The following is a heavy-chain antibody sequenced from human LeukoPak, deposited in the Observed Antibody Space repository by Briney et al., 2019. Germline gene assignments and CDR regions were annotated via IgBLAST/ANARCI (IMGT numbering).Heavy chain of an antibody. Sequence: SETLSLTCTVSGGSIRSSSYYWGWIRQPPGKGLEWIGSLYYSGSTYYNPSLKSRVTISVDTSKNQFSLKLSSVTAADTAVYYCARVTTVTTVYFDYWGQGTLVTVSS. D-gene: IGHD4-11*01. J-gene: IGHJ4*02. CDR3: ARVTTVTTVYFDY. CDR1: GGSIRSSSYY. CDR2: LYYSGST. V-gene: IGHV4-39*01.